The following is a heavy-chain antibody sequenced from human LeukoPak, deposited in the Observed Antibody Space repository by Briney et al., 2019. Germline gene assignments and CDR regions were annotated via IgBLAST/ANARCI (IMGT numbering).Heavy chain of an antibody. J-gene: IGHJ4*02. D-gene: IGHD1-26*01. CDR2: IYYSGST. V-gene: IGHV4-59*08. Sequence: PSETLSLTCTVSGGSISSYYWSWIRQPPGKGLEWIGYIYYSGSTNYNPSLESRVTISVDMSKNQFSLKLSSVTAADTAVYYCARLGRGSFLSYFDYWGQGTLVTVSS. CDR1: GGSISSYY. CDR3: ARLGRGSFLSYFDY.